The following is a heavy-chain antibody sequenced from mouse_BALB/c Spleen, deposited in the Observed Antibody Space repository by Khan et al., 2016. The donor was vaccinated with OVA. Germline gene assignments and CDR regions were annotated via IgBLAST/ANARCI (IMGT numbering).Heavy chain of an antibody. D-gene: IGHD2-10*01. CDR3: ARPPYFSYVMVF. CDR2: INTYTGEP. V-gene: IGHV9-3-1*01. J-gene: IGHJ4*01. CDR1: GYTFTNYG. Sequence: QIQLVRSGPELKKPGETVKISCKASGYTFTNYGMNWVKQAPGKGLKWMGWINTYTGEPTYADDFKGRFAFSLETSASTAYLQINNLKNEDTATYFCARPPYFSYVMVFWGQGTSITVSS.